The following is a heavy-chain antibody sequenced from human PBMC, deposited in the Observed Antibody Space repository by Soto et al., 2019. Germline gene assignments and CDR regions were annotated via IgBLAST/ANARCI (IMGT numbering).Heavy chain of an antibody. CDR3: ARDAYMSSSGPRFDY. CDR1: GFTFSSYA. D-gene: IGHD6-13*01. Sequence: QVQLVESGGDVVQPGRSLRLSCAASGFTFSSYALHWVRQAPGKGLEWVAVISYDGGNKYYADSVKGRITISRDNSKNTLYLQMNSLRAEDTAVYYCARDAYMSSSGPRFDYWGQGTLVTVSS. V-gene: IGHV3-30-3*01. J-gene: IGHJ4*02. CDR2: ISYDGGNK.